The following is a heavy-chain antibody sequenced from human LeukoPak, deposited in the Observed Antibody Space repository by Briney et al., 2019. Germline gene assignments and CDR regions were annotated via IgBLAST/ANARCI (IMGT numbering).Heavy chain of an antibody. CDR1: GFSVSSNY. J-gene: IGHJ4*02. CDR2: IYSSDIT. CDR3: ARGAPEYSGYDDY. V-gene: IGHV3-66*01. Sequence: GGSLRLSCAASGFSVSSNYMSWVRQAPGKGLEWVSVIYSSDITYYADTVRGRFTISRDNSKNTLFLQMNSLRAEDTAVYYCARGAPEYSGYDDYWGQGTLVTVSS. D-gene: IGHD5-12*01.